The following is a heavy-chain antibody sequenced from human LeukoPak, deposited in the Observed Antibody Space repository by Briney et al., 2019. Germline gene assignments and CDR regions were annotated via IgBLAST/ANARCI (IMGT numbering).Heavy chain of an antibody. D-gene: IGHD2-15*01. V-gene: IGHV4-59*01. J-gene: IGHJ6*03. CDR3: ARDLQGYEGGYVDV. CDR1: GGSISSYY. Sequence: SETLSLTCTVSGGSISSYYWSWIRQPPGKGLEWIGYIYYSGSTNYNPSLKSRVIISVDTSKNQFSLKLSSVTAADTAVYYCARDLQGYEGGYVDVWGKGTTVTVSS. CDR2: IYYSGST.